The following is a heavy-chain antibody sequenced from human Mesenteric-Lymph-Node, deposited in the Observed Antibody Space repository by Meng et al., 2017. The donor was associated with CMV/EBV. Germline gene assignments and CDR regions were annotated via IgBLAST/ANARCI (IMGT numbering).Heavy chain of an antibody. V-gene: IGHV3-53*01. D-gene: IGHD3-10*01. CDR3: ARVMYYYDSGSYYMAT. Sequence: ETLSLTCAASGFSVSYNYMTWVRQAPGKGLEWVSLIYGGGSTYYADSVRGRFTISRDNSQNTLYLQMSSLRAEDTAVYYCARVMYYYDSGSYYMATWGQGTLVTVSS. CDR1: GFSVSYNY. J-gene: IGHJ5*02. CDR2: IYGGGST.